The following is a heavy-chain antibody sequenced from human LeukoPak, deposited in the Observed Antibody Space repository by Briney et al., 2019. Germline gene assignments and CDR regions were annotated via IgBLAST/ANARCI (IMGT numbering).Heavy chain of an antibody. Sequence: SETLSLTCTVSGGSISSYYWSWIRQPPGKGLEWIGYIYYSGSTYYNPSLKSRVTISVDTSKNQFSLKLSSVTAADTAVYYCARVDDDSSGHYFDYWGQGTLVTVSS. CDR3: ARVDDDSSGHYFDY. CDR1: GGSISSYY. J-gene: IGHJ4*02. V-gene: IGHV4-59*08. CDR2: IYYSGST. D-gene: IGHD3-22*01.